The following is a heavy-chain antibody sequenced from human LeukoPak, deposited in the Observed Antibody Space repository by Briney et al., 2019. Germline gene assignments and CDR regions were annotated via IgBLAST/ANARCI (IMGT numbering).Heavy chain of an antibody. V-gene: IGHV3-7*01. CDR1: GFTFGSYW. D-gene: IGHD6-6*01. J-gene: IGHJ4*02. CDR2: IKQDGSEK. Sequence: GGPLRLSCAASGFTFGSYWMSWVRQAPGKGLEWVANIKQDGSEKYYVDSVKGRFTISRDNAKNSLYLQMNSLRAEDTAVYYCARNEYSSSPFDYWGQGTLVTVSS. CDR3: ARNEYSSSPFDY.